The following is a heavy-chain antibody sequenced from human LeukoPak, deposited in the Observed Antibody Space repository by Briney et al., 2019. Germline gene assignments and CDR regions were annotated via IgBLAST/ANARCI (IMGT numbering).Heavy chain of an antibody. CDR2: IYHSGST. V-gene: IGHV4-39*07. CDR1: GGSISSSSYY. J-gene: IGHJ3*02. Sequence: SETLSLTCTVSGGSISSSSYYWGWIRQPPGKGLEWIGSIYHSGSTYYNPSLKSRVTISVDTSKNQFSLKLSSVTAADTAVYYCARDRGPYDSSGEDAFDIWGQGTMVTVSS. D-gene: IGHD3-22*01. CDR3: ARDRGPYDSSGEDAFDI.